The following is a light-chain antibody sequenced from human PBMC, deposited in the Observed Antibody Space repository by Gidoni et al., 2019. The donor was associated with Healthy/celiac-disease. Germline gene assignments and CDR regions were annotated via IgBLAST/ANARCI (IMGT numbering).Light chain of an antibody. V-gene: IGLV4-69*01. CDR3: QTWGTVV. CDR2: LNSDGSH. J-gene: IGLJ2*01. CDR1: SRHSSYA. Sequence: QLVLTQSPSASASLGASVKLTCTLSSRHSSYAIAWHQQQPEKGPRYLMKLNSDGSHSKGDGIPDRFSGSSSWAGRCLTISCLQSEDEADYYCQTWGTVVFGGGTKLTVL.